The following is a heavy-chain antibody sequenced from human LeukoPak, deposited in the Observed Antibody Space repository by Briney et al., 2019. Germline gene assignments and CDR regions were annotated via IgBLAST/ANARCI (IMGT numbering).Heavy chain of an antibody. CDR1: GYSVSSGYY. Sequence: SDTLSLTCDVSGYSVSSGYYWGWIRQPPGKGLEWIWIMYHSGDTYYNPSLKSRVTISVETSNNQISLRLTSVSAADTAMYFCASSTAVVKAKKFQEWGQGTLVSVSS. D-gene: IGHD3-16*02. J-gene: IGHJ1*01. CDR3: ASSTAVVKAKKFQE. CDR2: MYHSGDT. V-gene: IGHV4-38-2*01.